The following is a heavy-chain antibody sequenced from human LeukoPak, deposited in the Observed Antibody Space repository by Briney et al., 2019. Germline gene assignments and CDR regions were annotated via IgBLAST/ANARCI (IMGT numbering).Heavy chain of an antibody. CDR3: ARRVSSQRREPYYLDY. CDR1: GYTFTSYG. Sequence: ASVKVSCKASGYTFTSYGISWVRQAPGQGLEWMGWISAYNGNTNYAQKLQGRVTMTTDTSTSTAYMELRSLRSDGTAVYYCARRVSSQRREPYYLDYWGQGTLFPVSS. V-gene: IGHV1-18*01. J-gene: IGHJ4*02. D-gene: IGHD1-14*01. CDR2: ISAYNGNT.